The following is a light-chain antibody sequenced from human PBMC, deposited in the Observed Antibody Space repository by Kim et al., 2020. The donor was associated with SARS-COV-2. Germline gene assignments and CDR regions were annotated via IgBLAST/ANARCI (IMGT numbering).Light chain of an antibody. CDR1: QSVSSK. CDR3: QQYNNWPPWT. V-gene: IGKV3-15*01. CDR2: GAS. Sequence: PPRERAPLSCRASQSVSSKLAWYQQKPGQAPRLLIYGASTRATGIPARFSGSGSGTEFTLTITSLQSEDFAVYCCQQYNNWPPWTFGQGTKVDIK. J-gene: IGKJ1*01.